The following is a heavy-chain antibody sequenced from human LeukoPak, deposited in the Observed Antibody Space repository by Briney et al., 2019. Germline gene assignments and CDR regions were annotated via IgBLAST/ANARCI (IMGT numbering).Heavy chain of an antibody. CDR3: ARERGYSGYDSRVPFDC. CDR1: GFILRSYE. D-gene: IGHD5-12*01. V-gene: IGHV3-48*03. CDR2: ISSSCSTI. Sequence: PRLPCAASGFILRSYEMNWVRQAPGKGLEWVSYISSSCSTIYYADSVKGRFTISRDNPNNTLYLQMNSQRAEDTTVYYCARERGYSGYDSRVPFDCWIQGTLVTVTS. J-gene: IGHJ4*02.